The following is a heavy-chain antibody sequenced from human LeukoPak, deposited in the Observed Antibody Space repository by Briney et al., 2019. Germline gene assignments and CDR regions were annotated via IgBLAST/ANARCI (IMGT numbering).Heavy chain of an antibody. V-gene: IGHV3-7*03. Sequence: GGSLRLSCAASGFTFSNYWMNWVRQTPGKGLELVANIKEDGSDKYYVDSLKGRFTISRDNARNSLYLQMNSLRAEDTAVYYCAKDRTRQAYWGQGTLVTVSS. CDR2: IKEDGSDK. CDR3: AKDRTRQAY. J-gene: IGHJ4*02. CDR1: GFTFSNYW. D-gene: IGHD3-3*01.